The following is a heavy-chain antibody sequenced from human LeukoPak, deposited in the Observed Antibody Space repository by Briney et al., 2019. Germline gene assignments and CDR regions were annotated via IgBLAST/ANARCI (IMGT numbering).Heavy chain of an antibody. CDR3: ASPPMVSYYYYGMDV. CDR1: GFPFSGYW. CDR2: INQDGTEK. Sequence: GGSLRLSCAASGFPFSGYWMSWVRQAPGKGLEWVANINQDGTEKYYVDSVKGRFTISRDNTKNSLFLQMNSLRAEDTAVYYCASPPMVSYYYYGMDVWGQGTTVTVSS. V-gene: IGHV3-7*01. J-gene: IGHJ6*02. D-gene: IGHD2-8*01.